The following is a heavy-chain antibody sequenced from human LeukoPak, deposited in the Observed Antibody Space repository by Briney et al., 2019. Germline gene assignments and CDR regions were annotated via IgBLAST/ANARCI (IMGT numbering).Heavy chain of an antibody. J-gene: IGHJ6*03. Sequence: GASVKVSCKASGYTFTSYDINWVRQATGQGLEWMGWMNPNSGNTGYAQKFQGRVTMTRNTSISTAYMELSSLRSEDTAVYYCARGSCSSTSCYRYYYMDVWGKGTTVTVSS. D-gene: IGHD2-2*01. CDR3: ARGSCSSTSCYRYYYMDV. CDR2: MNPNSGNT. V-gene: IGHV1-8*01. CDR1: GYTFTSYD.